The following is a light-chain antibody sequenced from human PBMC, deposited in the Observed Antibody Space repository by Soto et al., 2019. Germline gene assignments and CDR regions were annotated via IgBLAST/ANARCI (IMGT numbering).Light chain of an antibody. V-gene: IGKV3-20*01. CDR3: QHYGSSQYT. Sequence: EIVLTQSPGTLSLSPGERATLSCRASRSVSDSYIAWYQQKPGQAPRLLIYGTFTRATGIPDRFSGSGSGTDFTLTISRLEPEDFAVLYCQHYGSSQYTFGQGTKLEFK. CDR2: GTF. CDR1: RSVSDSY. J-gene: IGKJ2*01.